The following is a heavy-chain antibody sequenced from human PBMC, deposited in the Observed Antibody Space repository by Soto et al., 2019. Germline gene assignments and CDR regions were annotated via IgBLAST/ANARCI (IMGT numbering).Heavy chain of an antibody. CDR2: ISGSGGST. D-gene: IGHD6-19*01. J-gene: IGHJ4*02. Sequence: GGSLRLWCAALGFTCGGFALRWVRQATGKGLEWVSAISGSGGSTYYADSVKGRFTISRDNSKNTLYLQMNSLRAEDTAVYYCARQWLHDYWGQGTLVTVSS. CDR3: ARQWLHDY. V-gene: IGHV3-23*01. CDR1: GFTCGGFA.